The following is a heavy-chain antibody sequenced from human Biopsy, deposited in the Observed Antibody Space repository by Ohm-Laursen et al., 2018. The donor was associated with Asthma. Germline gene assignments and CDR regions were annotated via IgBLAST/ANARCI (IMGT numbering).Heavy chain of an antibody. CDR3: AKDRVAGRSYYFDY. D-gene: IGHD6-13*01. CDR2: ITDTSRYI. Sequence: ETLSLTCAASGFTFSHYNMNWVRQAPGKGLEWVSSITDTSRYIKYADSVKGRFTISRDNAKNSLYLQMNSLRPEDTAVYYCAKDRVAGRSYYFDYWGQGSLVSVSS. V-gene: IGHV3-21*01. CDR1: GFTFSHYN. J-gene: IGHJ4*02.